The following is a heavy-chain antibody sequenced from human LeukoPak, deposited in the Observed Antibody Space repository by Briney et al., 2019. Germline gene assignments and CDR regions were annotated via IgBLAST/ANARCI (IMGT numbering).Heavy chain of an antibody. CDR3: ARGGWYYYDSSGYYLIDN. D-gene: IGHD3-22*01. CDR1: GYTFTSYG. CDR2: ISGYNGNT. V-gene: IGHV1-18*01. Sequence: ASVKVSCKASGYTFTSYGISWVRQAPGQGLEWMGWISGYNGNTKYAQKFQARVTLTTDTSTSTAYMELWSLRSDDTALYYCARGGWYYYDSSGYYLIDNWGQGTLVTVSS. J-gene: IGHJ4*02.